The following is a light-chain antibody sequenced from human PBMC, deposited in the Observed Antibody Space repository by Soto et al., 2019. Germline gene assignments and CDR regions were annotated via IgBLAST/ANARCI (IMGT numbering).Light chain of an antibody. CDR2: SAT. Sequence: DIQMTQSPFSVSASVGDRVTITCLASQDISHCLGWHQQKPGEAPKLLIYSATTLHSGVPSRFSGSGSGTDFTHTISSLQPADFATYYCQQGHTFPLTFGGGTRVEIK. CDR3: QQGHTFPLT. J-gene: IGKJ4*01. V-gene: IGKV1-12*01. CDR1: QDISHC.